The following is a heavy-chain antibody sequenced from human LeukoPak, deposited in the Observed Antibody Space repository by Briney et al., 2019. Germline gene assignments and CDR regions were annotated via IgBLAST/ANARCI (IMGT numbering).Heavy chain of an antibody. J-gene: IGHJ4*02. CDR3: ASRPRSYQDY. V-gene: IGHV4-34*01. CDR1: GGSFSGYY. Sequence: SETLSLTCAVYGGSFSGYYWSWIRQPPGKGLEWIGEINHSGSTNYNPSLTSRVTISVDTSKTQSSLKLSSVTAAATAVYYCASRPRSYQDYWGQGTLVTVSS. CDR2: INHSGST. D-gene: IGHD3-10*01.